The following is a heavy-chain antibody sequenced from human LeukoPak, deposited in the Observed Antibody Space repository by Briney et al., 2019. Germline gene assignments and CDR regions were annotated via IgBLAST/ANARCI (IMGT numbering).Heavy chain of an antibody. Sequence: SETLSLTCTVSGGSISSYYWSWIRQPPGKGLEWIGYIFYSGSANYNPSLKSRVTISVDTSKNQFSLKLTSVTAADTAVYYCARQTYCINGVCYTEEGEFYYYMDVWGKGTTVTVSS. J-gene: IGHJ6*03. CDR1: GGSISSYY. CDR3: ARQTYCINGVCYTEEGEFYYYMDV. D-gene: IGHD2-8*01. CDR2: IFYSGSA. V-gene: IGHV4-59*01.